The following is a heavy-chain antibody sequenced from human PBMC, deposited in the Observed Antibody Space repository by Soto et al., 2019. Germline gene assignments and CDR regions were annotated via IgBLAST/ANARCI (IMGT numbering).Heavy chain of an antibody. V-gene: IGHV4-30-4*01. CDR2: IYYTGST. J-gene: IGHJ5*02. CDR3: ARDLFLDYGGPTGWFDP. Sequence: PSETLSLTCTVSGGSISSGDYYWSWIRQPPGKGLEWIGYIYYTGSTYYNPPLKSRVTISVDTSKNQFSLRLSSVTAADTAVYYCARDLFLDYGGPTGWFDPWGQGTLVTVS. D-gene: IGHD4-17*01. CDR1: GGSISSGDYY.